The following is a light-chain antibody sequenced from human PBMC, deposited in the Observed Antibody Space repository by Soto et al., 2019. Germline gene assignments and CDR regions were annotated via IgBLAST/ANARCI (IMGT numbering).Light chain of an antibody. J-gene: IGLJ2*01. Sequence: SYELTQPPSVSVAPGKTARITCGGNNIGSKSVHWYQQKPGQAPVLVIYYDSDRPSGIPERFSGSNSGNTATLTISMVEAGDEADYYCQVWDSSSYHPVVFGGGTKLTVL. CDR3: QVWDSSSYHPVV. V-gene: IGLV3-21*04. CDR2: YDS. CDR1: NIGSKS.